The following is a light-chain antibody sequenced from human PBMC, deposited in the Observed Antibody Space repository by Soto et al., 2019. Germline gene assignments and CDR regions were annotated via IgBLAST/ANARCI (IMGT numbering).Light chain of an antibody. V-gene: IGLV7-46*01. CDR2: DTT. CDR3: LLSYNGPYV. Sequence: QAVVTQELSLTVSPGGTVTLTCGSSTGAVTNGHYPYWFQQKPGQASRTLIYDTTNRHSWTPARFSGSLLGGKAALTLSGAQPEDEAEYYCLLSYNGPYVFGTGTKVTVL. CDR1: TGAVTNGHY. J-gene: IGLJ1*01.